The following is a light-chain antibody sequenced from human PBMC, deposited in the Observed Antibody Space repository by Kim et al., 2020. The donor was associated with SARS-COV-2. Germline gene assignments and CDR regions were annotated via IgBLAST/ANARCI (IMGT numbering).Light chain of an antibody. CDR1: NSYVGRYNS. J-gene: IGLJ1*01. CDR2: DVN. V-gene: IGLV2-14*03. Sequence: QSALTQPASVSVSPGHSISISCTGSNSYVGRYNSVSWYQLHPGKAPKLLIFDVNSRPSGVSSRFSGSKSGNTASLTISGLQAEDEADYYCSSSTYNTNVVFGTGTKVTVL. CDR3: SSSTYNTNVV.